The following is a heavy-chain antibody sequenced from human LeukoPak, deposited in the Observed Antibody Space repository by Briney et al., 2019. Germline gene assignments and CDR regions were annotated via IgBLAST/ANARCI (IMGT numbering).Heavy chain of an antibody. Sequence: PSETLSLTCAVYGGSFSGYYWSWIRQPPGKGLEWIGEINHSRSTNYNPSLKSRVTISVDTSKNQFSLKLSSVTAADTAVYYCARGLYQLLWSYYFDYWGQGTLVTVSS. V-gene: IGHV4-34*01. CDR2: INHSRST. CDR1: GGSFSGYY. J-gene: IGHJ4*02. D-gene: IGHD2-2*01. CDR3: ARGLYQLLWSYYFDY.